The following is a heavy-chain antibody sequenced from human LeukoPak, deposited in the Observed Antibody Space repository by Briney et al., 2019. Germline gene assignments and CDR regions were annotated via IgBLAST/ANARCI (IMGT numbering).Heavy chain of an antibody. CDR2: IYSGGST. V-gene: IGHV3-53*01. CDR3: AKDPSLYYDFWSGPIGDAFDI. CDR1: GFTVSSNY. D-gene: IGHD3-3*01. Sequence: PGGSLRLSCAASGFTVSSNYMSWVRQAPGKGLEWVSVIYSGGSTYYADSVKGRFTISRDNAKNSLYLQINSLRAEDTAVYYCAKDPSLYYDFWSGPIGDAFDIWGQGTMVTVSS. J-gene: IGHJ3*02.